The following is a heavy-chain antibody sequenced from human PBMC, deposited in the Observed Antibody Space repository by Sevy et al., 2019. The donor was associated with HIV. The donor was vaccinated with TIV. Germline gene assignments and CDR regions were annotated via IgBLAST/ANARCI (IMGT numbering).Heavy chain of an antibody. CDR3: ANSPRYYYDSSGYYFQPAFDI. D-gene: IGHD3-22*01. Sequence: GESLKISCAASGFTFSSYAMSWVRQAPGKGLEWVSAISGSGGSTYYADSVKGRFTISRDNSKNTLYLQMNSLRAEHTAVYYCANSPRYYYDSSGYYFQPAFDIWGQGTMVTVSS. CDR2: ISGSGGST. CDR1: GFTFSSYA. J-gene: IGHJ3*02. V-gene: IGHV3-23*01.